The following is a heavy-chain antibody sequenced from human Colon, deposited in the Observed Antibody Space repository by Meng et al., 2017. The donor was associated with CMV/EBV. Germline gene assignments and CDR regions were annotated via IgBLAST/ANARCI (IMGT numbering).Heavy chain of an antibody. Sequence: GESLKISCAASGFAVSSIYMTWVRQAPGKGLEWVSVIFVDGNTHYADSVKGRLTISRDISSNTLFLQMNSLRAEDTAVYYCARDFWSGYWYWGQGTLVTVS. CDR1: GFAVSSIY. CDR2: IFVDGNT. CDR3: ARDFWSGYWY. V-gene: IGHV3-53*01. D-gene: IGHD3-3*01. J-gene: IGHJ4*02.